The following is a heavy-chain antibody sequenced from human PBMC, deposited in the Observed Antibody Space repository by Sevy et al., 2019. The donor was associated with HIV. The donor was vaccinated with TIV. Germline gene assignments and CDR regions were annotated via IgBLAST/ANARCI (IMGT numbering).Heavy chain of an antibody. Sequence: GGSLRLSCAASGFTFSSYSMNWVRQAPGKGLEWVSYISSSSSTIYYADSVKGRFTISRDNAKNSLYLQMNSLRAEDTAVYYCAREGYCNGGSCPRDYYYGMDVWGQGTTVTVSS. CDR2: ISSSSSTI. V-gene: IGHV3-48*01. CDR1: GFTFSSYS. D-gene: IGHD2-15*01. CDR3: AREGYCNGGSCPRDYYYGMDV. J-gene: IGHJ6*02.